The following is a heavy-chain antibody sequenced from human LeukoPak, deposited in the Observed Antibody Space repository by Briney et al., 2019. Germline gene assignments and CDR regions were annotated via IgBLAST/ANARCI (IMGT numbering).Heavy chain of an antibody. D-gene: IGHD6-19*01. CDR2: IYTSGST. Sequence: SETLSLTCTVSGNSISSGDYYWSWIRQPAGKGLEWIGRIYTSGSTNYNPSLKSRVTISGDTSKNQFSLRLSSVTAADTAVYYCARGLKQWLVRWFDPWGQGTLVTVSS. CDR1: GNSISSGDYY. V-gene: IGHV4-61*02. CDR3: ARGLKQWLVRWFDP. J-gene: IGHJ5*02.